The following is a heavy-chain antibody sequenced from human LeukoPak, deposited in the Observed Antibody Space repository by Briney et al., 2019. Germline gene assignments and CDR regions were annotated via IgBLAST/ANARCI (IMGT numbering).Heavy chain of an antibody. Sequence: SETLSLTRTVSGVSITTYYWSWIRQPPGKGLEWIGSIYYSGGTNYNPSVTSRLAISVDTSTNQFSLKLTSVTPADTAVYYCAKVQWPDGKGVGVLDFWSQGSLVTVSS. CDR1: GVSITTYY. V-gene: IGHV4-59*13. D-gene: IGHD6-19*01. CDR3: AKVQWPDGKGVGVLDF. CDR2: IYYSGGT. J-gene: IGHJ4*02.